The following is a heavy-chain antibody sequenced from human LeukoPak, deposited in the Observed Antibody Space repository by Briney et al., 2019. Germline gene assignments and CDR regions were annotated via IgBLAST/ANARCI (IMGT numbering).Heavy chain of an antibody. Sequence: GGSLRPSCAASGFTFSSYWMSWVRQAPGKGLEWVSAISGSGGSTYYADSVKGRFTISRDNSKNTLYLQMNSLRAEDTAVYYCAKDRDYDSSGYYDYWGQGTLVTVSS. CDR3: AKDRDYDSSGYYDY. CDR1: GFTFSSYW. D-gene: IGHD3-22*01. CDR2: ISGSGGST. J-gene: IGHJ4*02. V-gene: IGHV3-23*01.